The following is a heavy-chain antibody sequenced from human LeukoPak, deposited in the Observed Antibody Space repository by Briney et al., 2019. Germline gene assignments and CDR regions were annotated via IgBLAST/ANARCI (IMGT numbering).Heavy chain of an antibody. CDR3: ARGSNLIAAAGSYDY. V-gene: IGHV3-30-3*01. CDR2: ISYDGSNK. J-gene: IGHJ4*02. CDR1: GFTFSSYA. Sequence: PGGSLRLSCAASGFTFSSYAMHWVRQAPGKGLEWVAVISYDGSNKYYADSVKGRFTISRDNSKNTLYLQMNSLRAEDTAVYYCARGSNLIAAAGSYDYWGQGTLVTVSS. D-gene: IGHD6-13*01.